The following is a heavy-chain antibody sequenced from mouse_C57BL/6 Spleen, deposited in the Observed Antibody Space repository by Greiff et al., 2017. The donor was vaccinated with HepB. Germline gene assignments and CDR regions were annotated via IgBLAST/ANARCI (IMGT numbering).Heavy chain of an antibody. D-gene: IGHD2-2*01. V-gene: IGHV1-52*01. J-gene: IGHJ1*03. CDR2: IDPSDSET. CDR1: GYTFTSYW. Sequence: QVQLQQPGAELVRPGSSVKLSCKASGYTFTSYWMHWVKQRPIQGLEWIGNIDPSDSETHYNQKFKDKATLTVEKSSSTAYMQLSSLTSEDSAVYYCARGGGYDVPWYFDVWGTGTTVTVSS. CDR3: ARGGGYDVPWYFDV.